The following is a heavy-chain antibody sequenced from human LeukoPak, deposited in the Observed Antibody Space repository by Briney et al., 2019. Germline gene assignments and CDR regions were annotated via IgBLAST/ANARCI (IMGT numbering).Heavy chain of an antibody. CDR3: GRDVLVETGAGGP. CDR1: GFTFSRDT. CDR2: ISPSGGST. J-gene: IGHJ5*02. Sequence: GGSLRLSCTGSGFTFSRDTMNCGRQAPGQGLEWVSSISPSGGSTWNADTVKGRFTISKGNARNSVTLQMNSLRADDTAMYYCGRDVLVETGAGGPWGQGVLVTVSS. D-gene: IGHD3-10*01. V-gene: IGHV3-21*01.